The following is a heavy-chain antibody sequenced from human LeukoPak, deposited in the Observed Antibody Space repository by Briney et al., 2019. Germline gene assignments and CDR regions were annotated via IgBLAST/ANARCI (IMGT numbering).Heavy chain of an antibody. CDR1: GGSVSSGSYY. CDR3: ARTVALLWFGELLLDAFDI. J-gene: IGHJ3*02. V-gene: IGHV4-61*01. D-gene: IGHD3-10*01. CDR2: IYYSGST. Sequence: SETLSLTCTVSGGSVSSGSYYWSWIRQPPGKGLEWIVYIYYSGSTNYNPSLKSRVTISVDTSKNQFSLKLSSVTAADTAVYYCARTVALLWFGELLLDAFDIWGQGTMVTVSS.